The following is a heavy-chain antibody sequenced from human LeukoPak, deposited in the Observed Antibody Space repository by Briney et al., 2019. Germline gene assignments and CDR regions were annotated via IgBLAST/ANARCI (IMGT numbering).Heavy chain of an antibody. Sequence: GGSLRLSCTASGFTFSSYWMTWVRQAPGKGLEWVANIEQDGSEKYYVDSVKGRFTISRDNAKNSLYLQMNSLRAEDTAVYYCARSGWFGELGFDYWGQGTLVTVSS. CDR2: IEQDGSEK. V-gene: IGHV3-7*01. CDR1: GFTFSSYW. D-gene: IGHD3-10*01. CDR3: ARSGWFGELGFDY. J-gene: IGHJ4*02.